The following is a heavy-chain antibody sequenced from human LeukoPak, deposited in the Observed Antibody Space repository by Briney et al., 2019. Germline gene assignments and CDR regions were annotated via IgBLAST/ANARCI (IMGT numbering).Heavy chain of an antibody. CDR1: GFTFGDYA. D-gene: IGHD3-22*01. CDR2: IRSKAYGGTT. CDR3: TRDPPHHYDDSGYSFLRPYYFDY. Sequence: PGGSLRLSCTASGFTFGDYAMSWVRQAPGKGLEWVGFIRSKAYGGTTEYAASVKGRFTISRDDSKSIAYLQMNSLKTEDTAVYDCTRDPPHHYDDSGYSFLRPYYFDYWGQGTLVTVSS. V-gene: IGHV3-49*04. J-gene: IGHJ4*02.